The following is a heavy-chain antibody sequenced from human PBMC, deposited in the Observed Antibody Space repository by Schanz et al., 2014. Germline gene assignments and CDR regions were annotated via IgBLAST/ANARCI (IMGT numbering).Heavy chain of an antibody. CDR3: VKDLQRELLRDDHYYGMDV. CDR1: GFTFSSYW. J-gene: IGHJ6*02. D-gene: IGHD1-26*01. CDR2: INGDGSST. Sequence: EVQLVESGGGLVQPGGSLRLSCAASGFTFSSYWMHWVRQVPGKGPVWVSRINGDGSSTLYADSVKGRFTTSRDNSKNTMYLQMNSLRAEDTAVYYCVKDLQRELLRDDHYYGMDVWGQGTTVTVSS. V-gene: IGHV3-74*02.